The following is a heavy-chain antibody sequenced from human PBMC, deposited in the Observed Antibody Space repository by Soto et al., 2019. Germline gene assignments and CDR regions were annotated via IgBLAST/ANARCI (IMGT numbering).Heavy chain of an antibody. Sequence: SQTLSLTCAISGDSVSGDGAVWIWIRQSPSRGLEWLGREYYRYKWYNDYAVSVKSRITINPDRSKNQFSLHLDSVIPEDTAVYYCAGVASFSGMDVWGQGTPVTASS. D-gene: IGHD3-16*01. J-gene: IGHJ6*02. CDR2: EYYRYKWYN. V-gene: IGHV6-1*01. CDR1: GDSVSGDGAV. CDR3: AGVASFSGMDV.